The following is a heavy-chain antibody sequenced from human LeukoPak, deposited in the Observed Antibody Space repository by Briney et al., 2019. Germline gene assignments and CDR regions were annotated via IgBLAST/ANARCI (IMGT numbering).Heavy chain of an antibody. D-gene: IGHD5-18*01. J-gene: IGHJ4*02. CDR1: GFTFSSYA. CDR2: ISYDGSNK. V-gene: IGHV3-30-3*01. CDR3: ARTDTAMVFGKKDYFDY. Sequence: QPGRSLRLSCAASGFTFSSYAMHWVRQAPGKGLEWVAVISYDGSNKYYADSAKGRFTISRDNSKNTLYLQMNSLRAEDTAVYYCARTDTAMVFGKKDYFDYWGRGTLVTVSS.